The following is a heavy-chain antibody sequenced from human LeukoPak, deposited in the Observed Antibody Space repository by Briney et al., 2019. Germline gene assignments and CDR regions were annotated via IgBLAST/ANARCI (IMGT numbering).Heavy chain of an antibody. D-gene: IGHD2-2*01. CDR2: IKQDGSEK. J-gene: IGHJ6*02. V-gene: IGHV3-7*01. CDR3: ARDSSYCSSTSCYEDHGMDV. Sequence: GGSLRLSCAASGFTFSSYWMSWVRQAPGKGLEWVANIKQDGSEKYYVDSVKGRFTISRDNAKNSLYLQMNSLRAEDTAVYYCARDSSYCSSTSCYEDHGMDVWGQGTTVTDSS. CDR1: GFTFSSYW.